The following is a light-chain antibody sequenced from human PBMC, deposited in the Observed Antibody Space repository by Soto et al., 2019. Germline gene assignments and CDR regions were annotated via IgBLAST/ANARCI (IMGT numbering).Light chain of an antibody. CDR2: AAS. J-gene: IGKJ1*01. CDR3: HQYNNWPPGT. V-gene: IGKV3-15*01. CDR1: QSVSSN. Sequence: EIVMTQSPATLSVSPGERATLSCRASQSVSSNLAWYQQKPGQAPRLLIYAASTRATGIPARFSGSGSGTEFTLTISSLQSEDFAVYYCHQYNNWPPGTFGQGTKVEIK.